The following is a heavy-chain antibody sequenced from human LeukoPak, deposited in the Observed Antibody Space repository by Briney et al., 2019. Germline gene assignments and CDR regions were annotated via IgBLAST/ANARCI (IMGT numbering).Heavy chain of an antibody. CDR2: INHSGST. CDR1: GGSSSGYY. Sequence: SETLSLTCAVYGGSSSGYYWSWIRQPPGKGLEWIGEINHSGSTNYNPSLKSRVTISVDTSKNQFSLKLSSVTAADTAVYYCARGRSGYSYGHTNWFDPWGQGTLVTVCS. J-gene: IGHJ5*02. CDR3: ARGRSGYSYGHTNWFDP. D-gene: IGHD5-18*01. V-gene: IGHV4-34*01.